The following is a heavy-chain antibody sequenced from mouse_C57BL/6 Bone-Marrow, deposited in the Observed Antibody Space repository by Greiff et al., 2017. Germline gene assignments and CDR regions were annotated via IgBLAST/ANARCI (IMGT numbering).Heavy chain of an antibody. D-gene: IGHD1-1*01. V-gene: IGHV8-12*01. CDR2: IYWDDDK. CDR1: GFSLSTSGMG. Sequence: QVTLKVCGPGILQSSQTLSLTCSFSGFSLSTSGMGVSWIRQPSGKGLEWLAHIYWDDDKRYNPSLKSRLTLSKDTSRNQVFLKITSVDTADTATYYGAALTTVVARWCFDVWGTGTTVTVSS. J-gene: IGHJ1*03. CDR3: AALTTVVARWCFDV.